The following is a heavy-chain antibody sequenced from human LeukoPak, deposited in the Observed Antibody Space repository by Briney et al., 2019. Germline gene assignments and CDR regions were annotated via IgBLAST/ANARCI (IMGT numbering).Heavy chain of an antibody. Sequence: SETLSLTCAVYGGSFSGYYWSWIRQPPGKGLEWIGEINHSGSTNYNPSLKSRVTISVDTSKNQFSLKLSSVTAADTAVYYCARYSSSSPGIFWGQGTLVAVSS. CDR1: GGSFSGYY. CDR3: ARYSSSSPGIF. J-gene: IGHJ4*02. CDR2: INHSGST. D-gene: IGHD6-6*01. V-gene: IGHV4-34*01.